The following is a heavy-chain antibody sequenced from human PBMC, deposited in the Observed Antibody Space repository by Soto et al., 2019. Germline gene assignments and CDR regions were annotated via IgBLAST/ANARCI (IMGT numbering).Heavy chain of an antibody. CDR2: INHSGST. Sequence: LSLTCAVYGGSFSGYYWSWIRQPPGKGLEWIGEINHSGSTNYNPSLKSRVTISVDTSKNQFSLKLSSVTAADTAVYYCARGRVSYSSSWRVYYYYGMDVWGQGTTVTVSS. CDR1: GGSFSGYY. J-gene: IGHJ6*02. D-gene: IGHD6-13*01. CDR3: ARGRVSYSSSWRVYYYYGMDV. V-gene: IGHV4-34*01.